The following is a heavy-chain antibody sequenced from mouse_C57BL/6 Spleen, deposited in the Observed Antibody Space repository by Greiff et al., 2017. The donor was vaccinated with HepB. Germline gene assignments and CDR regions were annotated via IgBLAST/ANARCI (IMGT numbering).Heavy chain of an antibody. CDR2: IYPGGGYT. Sequence: QVQLQQSGAELVRPGPSVKMSCKASGYTFTNYWIGWAKQRPGHGLEWIGDIYPGGGYTNYNEKFKGKATLTADKSSSTAYMQLSSLTSEDSAVYFCARFYTTGWYFDVWGTGTTVTVSS. CDR3: ARFYTTGWYFDV. D-gene: IGHD1-1*01. CDR1: GYTFTNYW. J-gene: IGHJ1*03. V-gene: IGHV1-63*01.